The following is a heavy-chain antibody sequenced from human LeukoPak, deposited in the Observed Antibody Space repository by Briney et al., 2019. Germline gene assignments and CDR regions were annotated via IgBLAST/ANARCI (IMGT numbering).Heavy chain of an antibody. CDR2: INPNGGGT. V-gene: IGHV1-2*02. CDR1: GYTFTGYY. Sequence: GASVKVSCKASGYTFTGYYMHWVRQAPGQGLEWMGWINPNGGGTNYAQKFQGRVTMTRDTSISTAYMELSRLRSDDTAVYYCARAYFDWLYPQTVDYFDYWGQGTLVTVSS. J-gene: IGHJ4*02. CDR3: ARAYFDWLYPQTVDYFDY. D-gene: IGHD3-9*01.